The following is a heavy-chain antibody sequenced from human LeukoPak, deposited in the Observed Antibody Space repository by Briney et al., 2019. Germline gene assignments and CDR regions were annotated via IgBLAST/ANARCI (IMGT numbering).Heavy chain of an antibody. CDR2: ISGSGGST. J-gene: IGHJ4*02. CDR1: GFTFSSYV. Sequence: GGTLRLCCAASGFTFSSYVMSWVRQAPGKGLEWVSGISGSGGSTYYADSVKGRFTISRDNSKNTLYLQMNSLRAEDTAVYYCAKSIGAAGTQYWGQGTLVTVSS. CDR3: AKSIGAAGTQY. V-gene: IGHV3-23*01. D-gene: IGHD6-13*01.